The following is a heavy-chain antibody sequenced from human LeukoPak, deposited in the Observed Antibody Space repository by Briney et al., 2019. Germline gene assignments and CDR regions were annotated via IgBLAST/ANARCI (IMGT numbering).Heavy chain of an antibody. J-gene: IGHJ5*02. D-gene: IGHD2-2*01. V-gene: IGHV1-8*03. CDR3: ARSAYCSSTSCRGWFDP. Sequence: ASVKVSCKASGYTFTSYDINWVRQATGQGLEWMGWMNPNSGNTGYAQKFQGRVTITRNTSISTAYMELSSLRSEDTAVYYCARSAYCSSTSCRGWFDPWGQGTLVTVSS. CDR1: GYTFTSYD. CDR2: MNPNSGNT.